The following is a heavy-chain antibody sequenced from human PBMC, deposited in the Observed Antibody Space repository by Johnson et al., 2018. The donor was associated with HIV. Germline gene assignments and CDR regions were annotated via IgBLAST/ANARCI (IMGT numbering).Heavy chain of an antibody. CDR1: GFTFSNYG. CDR2: IRYAGSHN. CDR3: ARDFVAFGECTAFDI. D-gene: IGHD3-10*01. V-gene: IGHV3-30*02. J-gene: IGHJ3*02. Sequence: QVQLVESGGGVVQPGGSLRLSCAASGFTFSNYGMHWVRQAPGTGLEWVAFIRYAGSHNSYADSVKGGFTISRDNSKKTPYLQMNSMRAEDTVVYYCARDFVAFGECTAFDIWGQGTMVTVSS.